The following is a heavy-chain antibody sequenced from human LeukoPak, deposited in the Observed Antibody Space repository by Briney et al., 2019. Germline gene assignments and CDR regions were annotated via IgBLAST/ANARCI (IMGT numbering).Heavy chain of an antibody. CDR3: ARTNGGNVAFYFDY. CDR1: GFTFSSYA. J-gene: IGHJ4*02. Sequence: GGSLRLSCAASGFTFSSYAMSWVRQAPGKGLEWVSAISGSGGSTYYADSVKGRFTISRDNSKNTLYLQMNSLRAEDTAVYYCARTNGGNVAFYFDYWGQGTLVTVSS. V-gene: IGHV3-23*01. CDR2: ISGSGGST. D-gene: IGHD4-23*01.